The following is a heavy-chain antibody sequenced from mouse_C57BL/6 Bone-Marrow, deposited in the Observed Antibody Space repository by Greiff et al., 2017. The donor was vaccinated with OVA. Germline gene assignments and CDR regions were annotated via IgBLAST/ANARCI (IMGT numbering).Heavy chain of an antibody. V-gene: IGHV1-18*01. D-gene: IGHD4-1*01. CDR3: AQLANWDGDWDFDV. J-gene: IGHJ1*03. CDR2: INPNNGGT. CDR1: GYTFTDYN. Sequence: EVQLVESGPELVKPGASVKIPCKASGYTFTDYNMDWVKQSHGKSLEWIGDINPNNGGTIYNQKFKGKATLTVDKSSSTAYMELRSLTSEDTAVYYWAQLANWDGDWDFDVWGTGTTVTVSS.